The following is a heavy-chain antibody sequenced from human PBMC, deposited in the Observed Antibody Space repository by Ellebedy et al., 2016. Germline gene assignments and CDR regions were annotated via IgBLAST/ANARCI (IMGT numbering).Heavy chain of an antibody. J-gene: IGHJ4*02. V-gene: IGHV3-7*01. CDR3: VKEFDY. CDR1: GFTLSDYW. CDR2: IDPDGSGK. Sequence: GGSLRLXXAASGFTLSDYWMYWVRQVPGKGLQWVATIDPDGSGKSYVESVRGRFSSSRDNAKNSLYLQMNSLRAEDTGIYYCVKEFDYWGPGTLVTVSS.